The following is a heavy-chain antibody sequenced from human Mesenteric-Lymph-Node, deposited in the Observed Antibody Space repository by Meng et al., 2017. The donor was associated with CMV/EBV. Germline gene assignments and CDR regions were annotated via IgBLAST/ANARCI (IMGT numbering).Heavy chain of an antibody. Sequence: ASVKVSCKASGYTFTSYDINWVRQATGQGLEWVGWMNPNSGNTGYAQKFQGRVTITRNTSISTAYMELSSLRSEDTAVYYCARGKFVPAGVPLWYYGMDVWGQGTTVTVSS. J-gene: IGHJ6*02. CDR2: MNPNSGNT. V-gene: IGHV1-8*03. CDR3: ARGKFVPAGVPLWYYGMDV. CDR1: GYTFTSYD. D-gene: IGHD2-2*01.